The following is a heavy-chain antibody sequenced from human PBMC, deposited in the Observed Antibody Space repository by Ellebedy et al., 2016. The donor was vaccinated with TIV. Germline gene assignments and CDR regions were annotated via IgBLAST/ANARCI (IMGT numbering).Heavy chain of an antibody. CDR3: ARGVPHFEI. V-gene: IGHV6-1*01. CDR2: TYYRSKWYN. Sequence: SETLSLTCAISGDTVSSNGAAWNWIRQSPSRGLEWLGRTYYRSKWYNEYAVSVRGRITVNPDTAKNQFSLQLNSVTPEDTAVYYCARGVPHFEIWGQGTMVTVSS. J-gene: IGHJ3*02. CDR1: GDTVSSNGAA.